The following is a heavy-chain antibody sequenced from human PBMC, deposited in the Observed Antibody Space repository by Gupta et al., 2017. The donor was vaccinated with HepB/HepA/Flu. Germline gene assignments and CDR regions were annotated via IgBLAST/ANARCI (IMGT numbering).Heavy chain of an antibody. CDR3: GDWAGYFDSWSGPLDY. CDR2: INPKSGAT. D-gene: IGHD3-3*01. CDR1: GYTFTAHF. Sequence: QVQLVQSGADVKKPGASVKVSCKASGYTFTAHFIHWVRQAPGQGLEWMGWINPKSGATNYAQKFQGRLTMTGDTSINTAYLELSSLTSDDTAVYYCGDWAGYFDSWSGPLDYWGQGALVTVSS. J-gene: IGHJ4*02. V-gene: IGHV1-2*02.